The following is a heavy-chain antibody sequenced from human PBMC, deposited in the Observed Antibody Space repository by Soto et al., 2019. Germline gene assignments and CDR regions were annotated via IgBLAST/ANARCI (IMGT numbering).Heavy chain of an antibody. Sequence: SETLSLTCAVSGGSISSSNWWSWVRQPPGKGLEWIGYIYYRGSTNYNPSLKSRVTISLDTPKNQFSLKLSSVTAADTAVYYCARHPGYYDILTGYTTYYFDYWGQGILVTVSS. CDR3: ARHPGYYDILTGYTTYYFDY. D-gene: IGHD3-9*01. CDR1: GGSISSSNW. J-gene: IGHJ4*02. CDR2: IYYRGST. V-gene: IGHV4-4*02.